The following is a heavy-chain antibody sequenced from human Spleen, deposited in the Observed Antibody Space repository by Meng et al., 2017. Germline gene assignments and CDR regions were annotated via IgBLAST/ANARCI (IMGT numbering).Heavy chain of an antibody. V-gene: IGHV6-1*01. CDR3: ARQEGAFDY. J-gene: IGHJ4*02. CDR2: PYYRSKWYN. D-gene: IGHD3-16*01. CDR1: GDSASSNSAA. Sequence: QIQLQQSGPGRGKPSQTLPPTCAISGDSASSNSAAWTWLRQPPSRGLEWLGRPYYRSKWYNDYAVSVKSRITLTPDTSKNQLSLQLNSVTPEDTAVYYCARQEGAFDYWGQGTLVTVSS.